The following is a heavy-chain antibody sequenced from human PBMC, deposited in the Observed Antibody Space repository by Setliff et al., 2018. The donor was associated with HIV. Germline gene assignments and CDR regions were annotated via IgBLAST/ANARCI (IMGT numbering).Heavy chain of an antibody. CDR1: DYSISSAYY. J-gene: IGHJ6*03. V-gene: IGHV4-38-2*01. Sequence: PSETLSLTCAVSDYSISSAYYWGWIRQPPGKGLEWIGEINHSGSTNYNPSLKSRVTISVDTSKNQFSLKLSSVTAADTAVYYCARAYYSYYMDVWGKGTTVTVSS. CDR2: INHSGST. CDR3: ARAYYSYYMDV.